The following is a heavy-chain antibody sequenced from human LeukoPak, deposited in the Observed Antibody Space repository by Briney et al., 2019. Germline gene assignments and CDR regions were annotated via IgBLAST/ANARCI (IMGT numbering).Heavy chain of an antibody. CDR3: VRAHHPGGWFDP. D-gene: IGHD3-10*01. V-gene: IGHV3-7*04. J-gene: IGHJ5*02. CDR2: MNQDGSEI. CDR1: GFTFSTSW. Sequence: GGSLRLSRAASGFTFSTSWMTWIRQAPGKGLEWVASMNQDGSEIHHVDSVKGRFTISRDNAKNSLFLQMNSLTADDTAVHYCVRAHHPGGWFDPWGQGTLVTVSS.